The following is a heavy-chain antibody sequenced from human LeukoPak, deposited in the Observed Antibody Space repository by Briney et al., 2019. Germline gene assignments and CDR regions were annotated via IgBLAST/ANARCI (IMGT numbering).Heavy chain of an antibody. CDR1: GGSISSSSYY. CDR3: ARLLDTDGSDY. V-gene: IGHV4-39*01. J-gene: IGHJ4*02. CDR2: IYYSGST. D-gene: IGHD2-15*01. Sequence: PSETLSLTCTVSGGSISSSSYYWGWIRQPPGKGLEWIGSIYYSGSTYYNPSLKSRVTISVDTSKNQFSLKLSSVTAADTAVYYCARLLDTDGSDYWGQGTLVTVSS.